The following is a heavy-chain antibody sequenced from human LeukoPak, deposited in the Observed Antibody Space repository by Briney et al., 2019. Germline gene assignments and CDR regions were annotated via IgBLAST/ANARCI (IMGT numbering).Heavy chain of an antibody. V-gene: IGHV3-21*01. J-gene: IGHJ4*02. CDR1: GFTFSSYS. Sequence: GGSLRLSCAASGFTFSSYSMNWVRQAPGKGLEWVSSIRSSSSYIYYADSVKGRFTISRDNAKNSLYLQMNSLRAEDTAVYYCASSGGLYDFWSGYRDFDYWGQGTLVTVSS. CDR2: IRSSSSYI. CDR3: ASSGGLYDFWSGYRDFDY. D-gene: IGHD3-3*01.